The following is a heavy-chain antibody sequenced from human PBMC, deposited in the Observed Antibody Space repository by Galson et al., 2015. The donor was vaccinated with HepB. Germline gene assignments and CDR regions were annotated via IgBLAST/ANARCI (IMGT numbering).Heavy chain of an antibody. CDR1: GDSVSSNSAA. D-gene: IGHD6-19*01. Sequence: CAISGDSVSSNSAAWNWIRQSPSRGLEWLGRTYYRSKWYNDYAVSVKSRITINPDTSKNQFSLQLNSVTPEDTAVYYCARAPFLYSSGWYWSDAFDIWAKGQWSPSLQ. CDR3: ARAPFLYSSGWYWSDAFDI. CDR2: TYYRSKWYN. J-gene: IGHJ3*02. V-gene: IGHV6-1*01.